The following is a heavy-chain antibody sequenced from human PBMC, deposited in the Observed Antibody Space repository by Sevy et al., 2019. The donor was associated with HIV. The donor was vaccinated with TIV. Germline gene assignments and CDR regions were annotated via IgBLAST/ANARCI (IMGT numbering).Heavy chain of an antibody. CDR3: AKDRVSGTYYTGDFDY. V-gene: IGHV3-23*01. CDR2: ISGSGGDT. Sequence: GGSLRLSCAASGFTFNTYAMTWVRQAPGKGLEWVSVISGSGGDTYYADSVKGRFTISRDNSKNTLYLQMNSLRAEDTAVYYCAKDRVSGTYYTGDFDYWGQGTLVTVPS. J-gene: IGHJ4*02. CDR1: GFTFNTYA. D-gene: IGHD3-10*01.